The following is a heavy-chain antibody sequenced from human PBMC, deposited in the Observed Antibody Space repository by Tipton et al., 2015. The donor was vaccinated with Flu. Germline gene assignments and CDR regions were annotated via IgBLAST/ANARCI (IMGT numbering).Heavy chain of an antibody. D-gene: IGHD2-2*01. CDR1: GFTFSSYW. Sequence: SLRLSCAASGFTFSSYWMTWVCQAPGKGLEWVANIKQDGSVKYYVDSVKGRFTISRDNAKNSLYLQMNSLRAEDTAVYYCARLEGAFEGGHCVSSNCWINFWGQGTLVTVSS. V-gene: IGHV3-7*03. CDR2: IKQDGSVK. CDR3: ARLEGAFEGGHCVSSNCWINF. J-gene: IGHJ4*02.